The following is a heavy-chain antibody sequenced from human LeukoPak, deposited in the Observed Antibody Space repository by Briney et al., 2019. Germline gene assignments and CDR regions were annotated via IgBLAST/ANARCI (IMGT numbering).Heavy chain of an antibody. J-gene: IGHJ3*02. CDR2: IYPGDSDT. Sequence: GESLKISCKGSGYSFTSYWIGWVRQMPGKGLEWMGIIYPGDSDTRYSPSFQGQVTISADKSISTAYLQWSSLKASDTATYYCARPDSSGWYNDAFDIWGQGTMVTVSS. D-gene: IGHD6-19*01. CDR1: GYSFTSYW. V-gene: IGHV5-51*01. CDR3: ARPDSSGWYNDAFDI.